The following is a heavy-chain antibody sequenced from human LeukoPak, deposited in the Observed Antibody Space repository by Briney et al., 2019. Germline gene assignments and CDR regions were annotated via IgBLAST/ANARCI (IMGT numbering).Heavy chain of an antibody. CDR2: IYHSGST. CDR3: ARDSGTTGEVKFDP. D-gene: IGHD3-10*01. J-gene: IGHJ5*02. CDR1: GYPISSAYY. V-gene: IGHV4-38-2*02. Sequence: SETLSLTCIVSGYPISSAYYWGWIRQPPGKGLEWIGSIYHSGSTYYNPSLKSRVTISVDTSKNQFSLKLSSVTAADTAVYYCARDSGTTGEVKFDPWGQGTLVTVSS.